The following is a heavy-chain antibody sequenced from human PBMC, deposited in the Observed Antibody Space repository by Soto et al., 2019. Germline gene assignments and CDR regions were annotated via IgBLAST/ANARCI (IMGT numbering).Heavy chain of an antibody. Sequence: QVQLVQSGAEVKKPGASVKVSCKASGYSFISYDIDWVRQATGQGLEWMGWMNPNSGSTGYAQKFQGRVTMTRNTSITTGYMELSSLRAEDTAVYYCARELRGFDPWGQGTQVTVSS. CDR3: ARELRGFDP. V-gene: IGHV1-8*01. CDR2: MNPNSGST. D-gene: IGHD1-7*01. CDR1: GYSFISYD. J-gene: IGHJ5*02.